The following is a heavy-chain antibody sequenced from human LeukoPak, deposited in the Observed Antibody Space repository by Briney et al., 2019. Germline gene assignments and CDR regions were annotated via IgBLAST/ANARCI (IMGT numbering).Heavy chain of an antibody. CDR2: IFYEEGKR. CDR1: GFVFSHFN. J-gene: IGHJ4*02. CDR3: AKDLSGNPDY. V-gene: IGHV3-30*02. Sequence: GGSLRLSCAASGFVFSHFNMHWVRQAPGKGLEWVAFIFYEEGKRSYSDSVKGRFTISRDNSKNTLYLQMNSLRAEDTAVYYCAKDLSGNPDYWGQGTLVTVSS. D-gene: IGHD4-23*01.